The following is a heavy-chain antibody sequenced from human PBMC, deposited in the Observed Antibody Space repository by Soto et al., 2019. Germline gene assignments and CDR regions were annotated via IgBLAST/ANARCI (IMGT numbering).Heavy chain of an antibody. V-gene: IGHV3-74*01. D-gene: IGHD3-22*01. CDR3: ARDHGYYYDSSGTDY. CDR1: GFTFSSYW. CDR2: INSDGSST. J-gene: IGHJ4*02. Sequence: PGGSLRLSCAASGFTFSSYWMHWVRQAPGKGLVWVSRINSDGSSTSYADSVKGRFTISRDNAKNTLYLQMNSLRAEDTAVYYCARDHGYYYDSSGTDYWGQGTLVTVSS.